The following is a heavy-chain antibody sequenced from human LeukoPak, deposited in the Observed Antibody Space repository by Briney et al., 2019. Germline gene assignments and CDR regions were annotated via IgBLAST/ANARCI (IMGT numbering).Heavy chain of an antibody. CDR2: MNPNSGGT. CDR1: GYTFTSYD. Sequence: ASVKVSCKASGYTFTSYDINWVRQATGQGLEWMGWMNPNSGGTNYAQKFQGRVTMTRDTSISTAYMELSRLRSDDTAVYYCARDLTVAIRGYYYYYYMDVWGKGTTVTVSS. D-gene: IGHD2-2*02. CDR3: ARDLTVAIRGYYYYYYMDV. V-gene: IGHV1-2*02. J-gene: IGHJ6*03.